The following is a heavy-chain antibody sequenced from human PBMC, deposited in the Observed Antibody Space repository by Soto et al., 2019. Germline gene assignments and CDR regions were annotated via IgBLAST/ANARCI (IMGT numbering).Heavy chain of an antibody. Sequence: QVQLVQSGAEVKKPGSSVKVSCKASGGTFSSYAFSWVRQAPGQGLEWVGGIIPVVGPPNYAQELQGRVTITADKSTSTVYLDLSSLRSEDTAVYYCASVVVGAADSAYWGQGTLVNVSS. V-gene: IGHV1-69*06. CDR3: ASVVVGAADSAY. J-gene: IGHJ4*02. CDR1: GGTFSSYA. D-gene: IGHD1-26*01. CDR2: IIPVVGPP.